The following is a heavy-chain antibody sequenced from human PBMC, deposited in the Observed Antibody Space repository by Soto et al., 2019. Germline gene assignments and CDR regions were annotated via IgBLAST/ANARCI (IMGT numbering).Heavy chain of an antibody. CDR2: ITYNGSNI. CDR1: GFTFSSYS. J-gene: IGHJ4*02. Sequence: GGSLRLSCAASGFTFSSYSMDWVRQAPGKGLEWVAFITYNGSNIYYVDSVKGRFTISRDNSKNTVYLQMNNLRTEDTAVYFCAKDNSWRYFDWFTGHCGQGALVTVSS. CDR3: AKDNSWRYFDWFTGH. D-gene: IGHD3-9*01. V-gene: IGHV3-30*02.